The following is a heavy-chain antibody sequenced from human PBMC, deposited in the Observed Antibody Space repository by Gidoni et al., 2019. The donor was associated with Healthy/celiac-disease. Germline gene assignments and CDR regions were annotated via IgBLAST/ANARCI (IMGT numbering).Heavy chain of an antibody. CDR2: IYYSGST. CDR1: GGSISSGGYY. Sequence: QVQLQESGPGLVKPSQTLSLTCPVSGGSISSGGYYWSWIRQHPGKGLEWIGYIYYSGSTYYNPSLKSRVTISVDTSKNQFSLKLSSVTAADTAVYYCARVLADSSGYYLGRYNWFDPWGQGTLVTVSS. CDR3: ARVLADSSGYYLGRYNWFDP. V-gene: IGHV4-31*03. J-gene: IGHJ5*02. D-gene: IGHD3-22*01.